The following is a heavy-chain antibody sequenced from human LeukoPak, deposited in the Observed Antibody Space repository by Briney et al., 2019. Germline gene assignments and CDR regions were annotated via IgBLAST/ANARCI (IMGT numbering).Heavy chain of an antibody. Sequence: GASVKVSCKASGYTSSTYDISWVRQAPGLGLEWMGWINTHTGNTKSAQNFQGRVTMTTDTSTTTAYMELGSLGPDDTAVYYCARGPGGCSGGTCYHDYWGQGTLVTVSS. CDR2: INTHTGNT. J-gene: IGHJ4*02. CDR3: ARGPGGCSGGTCYHDY. D-gene: IGHD2-15*01. V-gene: IGHV1-18*01. CDR1: GYTSSTYD.